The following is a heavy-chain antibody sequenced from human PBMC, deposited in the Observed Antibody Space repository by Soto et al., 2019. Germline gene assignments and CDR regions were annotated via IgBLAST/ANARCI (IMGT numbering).Heavy chain of an antibody. V-gene: IGHV4-4*02. Sequence: QVQLQESGPGLVKPSGTLSLTCAVSGGSISSSNWWSWVRQPPGKGLEWIGEIYHSGSTNYNPSLKTPVTISVDKSKNQFALKLSSVTAADTAVYSCARVIAAAVNWFDPWGQGTLVTVSS. CDR2: IYHSGST. CDR3: ARVIAAAVNWFDP. CDR1: GGSISSSNW. J-gene: IGHJ5*02. D-gene: IGHD6-13*01.